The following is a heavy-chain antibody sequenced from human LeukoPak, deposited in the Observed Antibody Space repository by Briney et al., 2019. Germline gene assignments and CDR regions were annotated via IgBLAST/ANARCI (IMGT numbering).Heavy chain of an antibody. Sequence: GGSLRLSCAASGFTFNNYAMTWVRQAPGKGLEWVSSISSSGGNTYSADSVKGRFTISRGNPKNTLYLQMNSLRAEDTAVYYCAKGVAAAGHYYYGMDVWGQGTTVTVSS. V-gene: IGHV3-23*01. CDR2: ISSSGGNT. CDR1: GFTFNNYA. CDR3: AKGVAAAGHYYYGMDV. D-gene: IGHD6-13*01. J-gene: IGHJ6*02.